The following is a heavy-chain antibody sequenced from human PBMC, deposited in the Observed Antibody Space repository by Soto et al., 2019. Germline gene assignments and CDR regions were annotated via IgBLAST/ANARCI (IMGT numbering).Heavy chain of an antibody. J-gene: IGHJ5*02. CDR1: GYTFTSYD. Sequence: ASVTVSCKASGYTFTSYDINWVRQATGQGLEWMGWMNPNSGNTGYAQKFQGRVTMTRNTSISTAYMELSSLRSEDTAVYYCARGSYQLRDKWELLNWFDPWGQGTLVTVSS. CDR2: MNPNSGNT. CDR3: ARGSYQLRDKWELLNWFDP. D-gene: IGHD1-26*01. V-gene: IGHV1-8*01.